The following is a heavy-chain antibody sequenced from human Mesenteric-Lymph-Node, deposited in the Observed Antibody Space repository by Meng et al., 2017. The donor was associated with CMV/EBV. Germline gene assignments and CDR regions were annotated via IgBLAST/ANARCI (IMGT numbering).Heavy chain of an antibody. V-gene: IGHV1-2*02. J-gene: IGHJ6*02. CDR3: VRDLKATSVTTRGLYGMDI. D-gene: IGHD4-11*01. Sequence: ASVKVSCKASGYTFTTYYILWIRQAPGQGLEYMGWMNPNSGGTISAQRFVDRVTMTRDTSIATAYMELYRLTSDDTAVYYCVRDLKATSVTTRGLYGMDIWGQGTTVTVSS. CDR1: GYTFTTYY. CDR2: MNPNSGGT.